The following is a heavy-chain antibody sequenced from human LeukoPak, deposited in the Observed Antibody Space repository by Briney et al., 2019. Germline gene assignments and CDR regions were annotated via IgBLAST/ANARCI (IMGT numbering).Heavy chain of an antibody. CDR3: ARDRRRIVVVPANRGAAFDI. D-gene: IGHD2-2*01. CDR1: GFTLSSYS. J-gene: IGHJ3*02. Sequence: GGSLRLSCAASGFTLSSYSMNWVRQAPGKGLEWVSSISSSSSYIYYADSVKGRFTISRDNAKNSLYLQMNSLRAEDTAVYYCARDRRRIVVVPANRGAAFDIWGQGTMVTVSS. CDR2: ISSSSSYI. V-gene: IGHV3-21*01.